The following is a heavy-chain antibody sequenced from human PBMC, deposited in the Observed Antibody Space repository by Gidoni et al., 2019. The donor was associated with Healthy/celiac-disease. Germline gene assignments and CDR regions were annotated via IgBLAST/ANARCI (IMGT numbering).Heavy chain of an antibody. CDR3: ARDLNPHGSGSYYRYHYYGMDV. V-gene: IGHV3-33*01. CDR1: GFTFSSSG. CDR2: IWYDGSNK. D-gene: IGHD3-10*01. Sequence: QVQLVASGGGVVRPGRSLRLSCAASGFTFSSSGLHWVRQAPGKGLEWVAVIWYDGSNKYYADSVKGRFTISRDNSKNTLYLQMNSLRAEDTAVYYCARDLNPHGSGSYYRYHYYGMDVWGQGTTVTVSS. J-gene: IGHJ6*02.